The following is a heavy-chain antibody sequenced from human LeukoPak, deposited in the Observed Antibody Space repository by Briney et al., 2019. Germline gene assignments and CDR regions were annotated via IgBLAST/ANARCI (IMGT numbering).Heavy chain of an antibody. CDR3: ARSTMVRGVMTNYYFDY. J-gene: IGHJ4*02. D-gene: IGHD3-10*01. Sequence: ASVKVSCKASGYTFTGYYVHWVRQAPGQGLEWMGLINPNSGGTNYAQKFQGRVTITRDTSASTAYMELSSLRSEDTAVYYCARSTMVRGVMTNYYFDYWGQGTLVTVSS. CDR1: GYTFTGYY. CDR2: INPNSGGT. V-gene: IGHV1-2*02.